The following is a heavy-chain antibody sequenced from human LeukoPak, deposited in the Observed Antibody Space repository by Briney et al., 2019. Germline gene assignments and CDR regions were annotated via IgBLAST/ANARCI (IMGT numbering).Heavy chain of an antibody. D-gene: IGHD3-9*01. Sequence: SETLSLTCAVYGGSFSGYYWSWIRQPPGKGLEWIGEINHSGSTNYNPSLKSRVTISVDTSKNQFSLKLSSVTAADTAVYYCARDLPPYDILTGYSTGTGWGQGTLVTVSS. CDR3: ARDLPPYDILTGYSTGTG. CDR2: INHSGST. J-gene: IGHJ4*02. V-gene: IGHV4-34*01. CDR1: GGSFSGYY.